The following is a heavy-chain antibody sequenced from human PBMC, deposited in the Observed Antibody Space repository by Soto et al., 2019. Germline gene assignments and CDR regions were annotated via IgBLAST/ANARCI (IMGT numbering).Heavy chain of an antibody. Sequence: QVQLVQSGAEVKKPGASGKVSCKASGYTFTNNAIHWVRQAPGQRLEWMGWINPGDGNTKYSQKFQDRVTITRDTSASTAYMDLGSLRSEDTAVYYCERADSLYSSSSEDYWGQGTLVTVSS. CDR2: INPGDGNT. CDR3: ERADSLYSSSSEDY. J-gene: IGHJ4*02. CDR1: GYTFTNNA. D-gene: IGHD6-6*01. V-gene: IGHV1-3*01.